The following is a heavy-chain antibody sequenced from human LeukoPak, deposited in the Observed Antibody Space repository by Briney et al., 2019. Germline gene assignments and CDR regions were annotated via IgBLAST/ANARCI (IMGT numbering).Heavy chain of an antibody. CDR3: ARDPDSSGYSIDY. D-gene: IGHD3-22*01. J-gene: IGHJ4*02. CDR1: GFTFSSYA. Sequence: GGSLRLSCAASGFTFSSYAMHWVRQAPGKGLEWVAVISYDGSNKYYADSVEGRFTISRDNSKNTLYLQMNSLRAEDTAVYYCARDPDSSGYSIDYWGQGTLVTVSS. V-gene: IGHV3-30-3*01. CDR2: ISYDGSNK.